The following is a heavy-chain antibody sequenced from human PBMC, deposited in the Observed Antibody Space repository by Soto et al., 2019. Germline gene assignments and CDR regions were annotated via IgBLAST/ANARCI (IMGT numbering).Heavy chain of an antibody. V-gene: IGHV1-69*02. Sequence: QVQLVQSGAEVKKPGSSVKVSCKASGGTFSPYTINWVRQAPGQGLEWMGRIIPFHGVTNYAQKFQARVTITADKSTRKAHMELSGLRFEDKAMYYFTGCWEITVSTWSFGGFWGRGTLVTVSS. J-gene: IGHJ4*02. CDR3: TGCWEITVSTWSFGGF. CDR2: IIPFHGVT. D-gene: IGHD3-10*01. CDR1: GGTFSPYT.